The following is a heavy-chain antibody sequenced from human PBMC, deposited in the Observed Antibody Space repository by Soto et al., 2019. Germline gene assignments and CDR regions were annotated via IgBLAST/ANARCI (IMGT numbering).Heavy chain of an antibody. D-gene: IGHD3-22*01. Sequence: QVQLVQSGAEVKKPGSSVKVSCKASGGTFSSYTISWVRQAPGQGLEWLGRIIPILGIANYAQKFQGRVKITADKSTSTAYMEMSSLRSEDTAVYYCARERDDSSGYYYLLDYWGQGTLVNVSS. V-gene: IGHV1-69*08. CDR1: GGTFSSYT. J-gene: IGHJ4*02. CDR2: IIPILGIA. CDR3: ARERDDSSGYYYLLDY.